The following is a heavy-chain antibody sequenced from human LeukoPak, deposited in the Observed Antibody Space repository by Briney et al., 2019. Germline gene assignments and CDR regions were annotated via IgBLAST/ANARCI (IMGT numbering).Heavy chain of an antibody. CDR3: ARALPRSSNV. Sequence: PGRSLRLSCTGSGFTFGDHAMTWFRQAPGKGLEWVGFIRSKAYGGTRGYAASVKGRFTISRDDSKSIVYLQMNSLKIEDTAVYYCARALPRSSNVWGQGTLVTVSS. D-gene: IGHD6-13*01. J-gene: IGHJ4*02. CDR2: IRSKAYGGTR. CDR1: GFTFGDHA. V-gene: IGHV3-49*03.